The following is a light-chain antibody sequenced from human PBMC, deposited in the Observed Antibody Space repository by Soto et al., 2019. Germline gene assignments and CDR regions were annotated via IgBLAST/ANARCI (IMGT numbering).Light chain of an antibody. V-gene: IGLV1-40*01. CDR2: RNS. J-gene: IGLJ1*01. CDR1: SSNIGAGYD. Sequence: SALTQPPSLPEAPGQRVTISCTGSSSNIGAGYDVHWYQHLPETAPKLLIYRNSNQPSGAPDRFSGSKVCTSPSLAFHGFQAEDEADYYCHTYDSSLCGYDCGTGTKVTVL. CDR3: HTYDSSLCGYD.